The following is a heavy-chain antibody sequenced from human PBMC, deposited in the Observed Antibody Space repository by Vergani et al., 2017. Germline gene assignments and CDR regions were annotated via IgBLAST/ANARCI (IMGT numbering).Heavy chain of an antibody. CDR2: IYYSGST. V-gene: IGHV4-39*01. D-gene: IGHD6-19*01. CDR3: ARHSTVEWLVKLGWIDP. Sequence: QLQLQESGPGLVKPSGTLSLTCTVSGASIKSSIYYWSWFRQPPGKGLEWIASIYYSGSTYYNPSLKSRVTISVDTSKNHFSLKLSSVTAADTAVYFCARHSTVEWLVKLGWIDPWGQGILVTVSS. CDR1: GASIKSSIYY. J-gene: IGHJ5*02.